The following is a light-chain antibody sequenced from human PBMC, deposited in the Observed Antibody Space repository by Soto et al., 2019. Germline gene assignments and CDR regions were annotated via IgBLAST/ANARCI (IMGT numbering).Light chain of an antibody. CDR3: QQYGGSPFT. J-gene: IGKJ3*01. Sequence: EIVLMQSPGTLSLSPGDRATLSCRASQSFSTSYLAWYQHKPGQAPRLLIYNTFTRATGIPDRFSGSGSGTDFTLTISRLEPEDFAVYYCQQYGGSPFTFGPGTKVDIK. CDR2: NTF. CDR1: QSFSTSY. V-gene: IGKV3-20*01.